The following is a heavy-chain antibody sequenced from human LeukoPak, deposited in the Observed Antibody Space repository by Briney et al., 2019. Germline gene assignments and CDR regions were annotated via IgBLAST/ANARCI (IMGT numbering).Heavy chain of an antibody. CDR3: ARRNYDFWSGYYSYYYYYGMDV. V-gene: IGHV4-34*01. CDR2: INHSGST. D-gene: IGHD3-3*01. Sequence: PSETLSLTCAVYGGSLSGYYWSWIRQPPGKGLEWIGEINHSGSTNYNPSLKSRVTISVDTSKNQFSLKLSSVTAADTAVYYCARRNYDFWSGYYSYYYYYGMDVWGQGTTVTVSS. J-gene: IGHJ6*02. CDR1: GGSLSGYY.